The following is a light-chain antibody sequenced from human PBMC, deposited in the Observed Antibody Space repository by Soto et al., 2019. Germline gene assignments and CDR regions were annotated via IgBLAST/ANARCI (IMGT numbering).Light chain of an antibody. V-gene: IGKV3-11*01. CDR2: DAS. CDR1: QSVSTS. Sequence: IVLTQSPVTLAVSPGESAVLSCRASQSVSTSLAWYQHKPGQAPRLFIYDASKRAPGIPARFTGSGSGTDFTLTISSLEPEDIAIYYCKVRVVWPSFVQGTMV. CDR3: KVRVVWPS. J-gene: IGKJ1*01.